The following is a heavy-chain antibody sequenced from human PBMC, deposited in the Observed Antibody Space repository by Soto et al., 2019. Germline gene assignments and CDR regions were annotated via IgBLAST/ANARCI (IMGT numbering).Heavy chain of an antibody. J-gene: IGHJ4*02. Sequence: GASVKVSCKASGGTFSSYTISWVRQAPGQGLEWMGRIIPILGIANYAQKFQGRVTITADKSTSTAYMELSSLRSEDTAVYYCARDGSGYDCMDYWGQGTLVTVSS. CDR1: GGTFSSYT. V-gene: IGHV1-69*04. CDR2: IIPILGIA. CDR3: ARDGSGYDCMDY. D-gene: IGHD5-12*01.